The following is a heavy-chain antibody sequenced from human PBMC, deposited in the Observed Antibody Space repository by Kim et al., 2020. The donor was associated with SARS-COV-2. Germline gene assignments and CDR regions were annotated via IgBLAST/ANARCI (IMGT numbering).Heavy chain of an antibody. CDR2: ISWNSGSI. V-gene: IGHV3-9*01. CDR3: AKDRGITMVRGVIIGVVSKGYYGMDV. J-gene: IGHJ6*02. Sequence: GGSLRLSCAASGFTFDDYAMHWVRQAPGKGLEWVSGISWNSGSIGYADSVKGRFTISRDNAKNSLYLQMNSLRAEDTALYYCAKDRGITMVRGVIIGVVSKGYYGMDVWGQGTTVTVSS. CDR1: GFTFDDYA. D-gene: IGHD3-10*01.